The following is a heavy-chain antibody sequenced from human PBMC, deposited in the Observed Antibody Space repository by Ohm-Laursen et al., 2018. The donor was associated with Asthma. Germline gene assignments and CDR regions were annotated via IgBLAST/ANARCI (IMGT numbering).Heavy chain of an antibody. J-gene: IGHJ4*02. CDR1: GYTFSRYS. D-gene: IGHD1-26*01. V-gene: IGHV3-15*01. CDR3: TAGVGTTDHDY. CDR2: IMSKADGGAI. Sequence: SLRLSCAASGYTFSRYSIHWVRQAPGKGLEWVGRIMSKADGGAIDYAAPVEGRFTISRDDSSNTLSLQMNSLKIDDTAVYYCTAGVGTTDHDYWGQGVLVTVSS.